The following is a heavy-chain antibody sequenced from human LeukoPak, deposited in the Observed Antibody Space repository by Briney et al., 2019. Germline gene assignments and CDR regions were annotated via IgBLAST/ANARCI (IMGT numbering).Heavy chain of an antibody. D-gene: IGHD2-2*01. CDR2: ISYDGSNK. CDR3: AKDLRPYCSSTSCYYFDY. J-gene: IGHJ4*02. CDR1: GFTFSSYG. V-gene: IGHV3-30*18. Sequence: PGGSLRLSCAASGFTFSSYGMHWVRQAPGKGLEWVAVISYDGSNKYCADSVKGRFTISRDNSKNTLYLQMNSLRAEDTAVYYCAKDLRPYCSSTSCYYFDYWGQGTLVTVSS.